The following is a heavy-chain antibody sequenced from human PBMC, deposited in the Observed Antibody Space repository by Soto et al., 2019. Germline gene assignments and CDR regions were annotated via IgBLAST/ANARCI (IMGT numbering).Heavy chain of an antibody. J-gene: IGHJ6*02. CDR2: IIPILGIA. V-gene: IGHV1-69*02. D-gene: IGHD6-13*01. CDR3: ASHIAAAGYGMDV. CDR1: GGTFSSYT. Sequence: QVQLVQSGAEVKKPGSSVKVSCKASGGTFSSYTISWVRQAPGQGLEWMGRIIPILGIANYAQEFQGRVTITADKSTSTAYMELSSLRSEDTAVYYCASHIAAAGYGMDVWGQGTTVTVSS.